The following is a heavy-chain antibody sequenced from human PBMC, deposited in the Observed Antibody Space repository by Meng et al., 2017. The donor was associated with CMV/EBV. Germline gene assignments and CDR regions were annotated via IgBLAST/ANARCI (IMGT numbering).Heavy chain of an antibody. CDR1: GFTCSSYE. Sequence: GESLKISCAASGFTCSSYEMNWVRQAPGKGLEWVSYISSSGGTIYYADSVKGRFTISRDNAKNSLYLQMNSLRAEDTAVYYCARDKRFQGWFDPWGQGTLVTVSS. D-gene: IGHD5-24*01. CDR2: ISSSGGTI. V-gene: IGHV3-48*03. J-gene: IGHJ5*02. CDR3: ARDKRFQGWFDP.